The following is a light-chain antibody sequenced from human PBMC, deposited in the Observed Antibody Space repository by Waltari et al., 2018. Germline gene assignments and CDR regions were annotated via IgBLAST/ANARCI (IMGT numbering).Light chain of an antibody. J-gene: IGLJ2*01. CDR1: WSNIGAGSD. V-gene: IGLV1-40*01. Sequence: QSVLTQPPSVSGAPGQRVTISCTGSWSNIGAGSDFHWYQQLPGKAPTLLVYGVNTRPPGVPDRFFGSKSGTSASLAIPGLQPEDEADYYCQSYDTSLGVVFGGGTKLTVL. CDR3: QSYDTSLGVV. CDR2: GVN.